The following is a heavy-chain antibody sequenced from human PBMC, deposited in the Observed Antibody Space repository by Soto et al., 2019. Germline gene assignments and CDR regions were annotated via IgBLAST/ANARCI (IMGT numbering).Heavy chain of an antibody. CDR2: INAGRGNT. V-gene: IGHV1-3*01. Sequence: VKLRCKASRYTNAGSSLYWVRHAKRQRIELIGWINAGRGNTKYSQKFQSRVTITRDTAASTAHMEMSRLTSEDTAVYYCTRDQWFGESFRHDFAYWAQGTLVTVS. CDR3: TRDQWFGESFRHDFAY. CDR1: RYTNAGSS. J-gene: IGHJ4*02. D-gene: IGHD3-10*01.